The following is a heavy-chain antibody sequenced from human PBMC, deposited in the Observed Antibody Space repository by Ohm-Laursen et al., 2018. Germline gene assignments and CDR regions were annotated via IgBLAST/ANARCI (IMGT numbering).Heavy chain of an antibody. CDR2: INPNSGGT. Sequence: GASVKVSCKASGYTFTGYYMHWVRQAPGQGLEWMGWINPNSGGTNYAQKFQGRVTMTRDTSISTAYMELSRLRSDDTAVYYCARQISIAARTYYYYGMDVWGQGTTVTVSS. CDR1: GYTFTGYY. J-gene: IGHJ6*02. CDR3: ARQISIAARTYYYYGMDV. V-gene: IGHV1-2*02. D-gene: IGHD6-6*01.